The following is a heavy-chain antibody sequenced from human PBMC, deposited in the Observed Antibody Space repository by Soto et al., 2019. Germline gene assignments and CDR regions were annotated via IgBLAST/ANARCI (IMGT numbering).Heavy chain of an antibody. V-gene: IGHV4-34*01. J-gene: IGHJ6*02. Sequence: SETLSLTCAVYGGSFIGYYWICIRQPPGKGREWIGEINHSGSTNYNPSLKSRVTISVDTSKNQFSLKLSSVTAADTAVYYCARGGGSSWYWSYYYYYGMDVWGQGTTVTVSS. CDR1: GGSFIGYY. CDR3: ARGGGSSWYWSYYYYYGMDV. CDR2: INHSGST. D-gene: IGHD6-13*01.